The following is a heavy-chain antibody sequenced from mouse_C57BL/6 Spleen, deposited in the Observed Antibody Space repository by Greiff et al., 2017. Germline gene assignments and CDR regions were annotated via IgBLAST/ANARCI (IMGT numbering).Heavy chain of an antibody. V-gene: IGHV2-2*01. J-gene: IGHJ3*01. Sequence: QVQLKQSGPGLVQPSQSLSITCTVSGFSLTSYGVHWVRQSPGKGLEWLGVIWSGGSTDDNAAFISRLSISKDNSKSQVFFKMNSLQADDTAIYYCARSGQGFAYWGQGTLVTVSA. CDR2: IWSGGST. CDR3: ARSGQGFAY. D-gene: IGHD3-3*01. CDR1: GFSLTSYG.